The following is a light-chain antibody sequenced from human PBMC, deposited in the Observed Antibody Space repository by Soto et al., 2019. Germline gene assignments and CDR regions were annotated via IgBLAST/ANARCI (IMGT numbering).Light chain of an antibody. CDR3: QQYDSFSLT. Sequence: DIQMTQSPSTLSASEGDRVAITCRASQSISSWLAWYKQKPGKAHKLLIQKTSTLESGVQSMFIGSVSVTDFTLTISSLQPDDFATYYFQQYDSFSLTFGGGTKVEIQ. V-gene: IGKV1-5*03. J-gene: IGKJ4*01. CDR1: QSISSW. CDR2: KTS.